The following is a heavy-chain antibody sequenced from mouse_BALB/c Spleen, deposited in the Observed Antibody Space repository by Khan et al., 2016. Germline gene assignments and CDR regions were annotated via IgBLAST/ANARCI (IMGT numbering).Heavy chain of an antibody. CDR1: GFTFSSYA. J-gene: IGHJ2*01. CDR2: ISSGGSS. CDR3: ASNVYYFDY. Sequence: EVELVESGGGLVKPGGSLKLSCAASGFTFSSYAMSWVRQTPEKRPEWVASISSGGSSFYPDILTDRFTISRDNARNILYLQLSSLRSEGTAMYYCASNVYYFDYWGQGTTLTVSS. V-gene: IGHV5-6-5*01.